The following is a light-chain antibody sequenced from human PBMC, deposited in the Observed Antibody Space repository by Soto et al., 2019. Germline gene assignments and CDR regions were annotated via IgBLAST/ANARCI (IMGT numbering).Light chain of an antibody. CDR3: SSYAGSNNFWV. Sequence: QSALTQPPSASGSPGQSVTISCTGTSSDVGGYNYVSWYQQHPGKAPKLMIYEVSKRPSGVPDRFSGSKSGNTASLTVSGLQAEDDADYYCSSYAGSNNFWVFGGGTKLTVL. J-gene: IGLJ3*02. CDR1: SSDVGGYNY. V-gene: IGLV2-8*01. CDR2: EVS.